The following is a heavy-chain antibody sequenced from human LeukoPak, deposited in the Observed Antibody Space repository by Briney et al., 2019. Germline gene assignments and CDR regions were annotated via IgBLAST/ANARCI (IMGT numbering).Heavy chain of an antibody. CDR2: IYYSGNT. CDR3: ATAPCGGCSFDC. Sequence: PSETLSLTCTVSGVSISSSGYYWGWIRQPPGKGLAWIGSIYYSGNTYYSPSLKSRVTVSLDTSKNQFSLKLRSVTAADTAAYYCATAPCGGCSFDCWGQGTLVTVSS. CDR1: GVSISSSGYY. D-gene: IGHD2-15*01. J-gene: IGHJ4*02. V-gene: IGHV4-39*01.